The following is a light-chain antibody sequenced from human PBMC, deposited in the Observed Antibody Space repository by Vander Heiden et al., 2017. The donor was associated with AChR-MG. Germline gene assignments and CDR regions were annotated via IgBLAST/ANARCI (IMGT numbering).Light chain of an antibody. J-gene: IGLJ2*01. CDR1: RSDVGTYTL. CDR3: CSDSVSNTLI. Sequence: QSALTQPASVSGSPVPSITISCTGSRSDVGTYTLVSWYQHHPGKAPKLIIYEGRRRPAGVSNRFSGSKSDNTASLTISGLQADDEADYYCCSDSVSNTLILGGGTKLTVL. V-gene: IGLV2-23*01. CDR2: EGR.